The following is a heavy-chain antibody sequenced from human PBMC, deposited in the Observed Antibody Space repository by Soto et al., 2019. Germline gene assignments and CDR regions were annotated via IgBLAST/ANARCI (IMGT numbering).Heavy chain of an antibody. CDR3: AKEYNWGSYRYTPDKTYFDY. D-gene: IGHD3-16*02. V-gene: IGHV3-30*18. Sequence: PGGSLRLSCAASGFTFSSYGMHWVRQAPGKGLEWVAVISYDGSNKYYADSVKGRFTISRDNSKNTLYLQMNSLRAEDTAVYYCAKEYNWGSYRYTPDKTYFDYWGQGTLVTVSS. CDR2: ISYDGSNK. CDR1: GFTFSSYG. J-gene: IGHJ4*02.